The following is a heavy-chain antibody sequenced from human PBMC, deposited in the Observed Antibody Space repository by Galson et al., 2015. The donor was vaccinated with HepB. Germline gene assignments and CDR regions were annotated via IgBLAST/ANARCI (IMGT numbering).Heavy chain of an antibody. CDR1: GFTFSSYD. Sequence: SLRLSCAASGFTFSSYDMHWVRQAPGKGLEWVAVIWYDGSNKYYADSVKGRFTISRDNSKNTLYLQMNSLRAEDTAVYYCARENWNYGSPYFDYWGQGTLATVSS. CDR2: IWYDGSNK. J-gene: IGHJ4*02. V-gene: IGHV3-33*01. D-gene: IGHD1-7*01. CDR3: ARENWNYGSPYFDY.